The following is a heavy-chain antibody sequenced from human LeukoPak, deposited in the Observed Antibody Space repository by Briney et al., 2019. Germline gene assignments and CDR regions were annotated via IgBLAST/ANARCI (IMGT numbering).Heavy chain of an antibody. V-gene: IGHV3-7*01. CDR2: VKHDGSEK. Sequence: GGSLRLSCAASGFTFSSYSMNWVRQAPRKGLERVANVKHDGSEKSYVDSVKGRFTISRDNAKNSLYLQMNSLRAEDTAVYYCARGGATQYNYWGQGTLVTVSS. CDR3: ARGGATQYNY. CDR1: GFTFSSYS. D-gene: IGHD3-10*01. J-gene: IGHJ4*02.